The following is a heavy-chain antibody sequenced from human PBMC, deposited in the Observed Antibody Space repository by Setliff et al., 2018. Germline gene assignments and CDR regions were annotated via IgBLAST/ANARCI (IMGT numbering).Heavy chain of an antibody. CDR3: ARGETSSGWYIYYYYYVDV. J-gene: IGHJ6*03. Sequence: SETLSLTCTVSGGSVSSGSYYWSWIRQPPGKGLEWIGYIYYSGSTNYNPSLKSRVTISVDTSKNQFSLKLSSVTAADTAVYYCARGETSSGWYIYYYYYVDVWGKGTTVTVSS. V-gene: IGHV4-61*01. CDR1: GGSVSSGSYY. CDR2: IYYSGST. D-gene: IGHD6-19*01.